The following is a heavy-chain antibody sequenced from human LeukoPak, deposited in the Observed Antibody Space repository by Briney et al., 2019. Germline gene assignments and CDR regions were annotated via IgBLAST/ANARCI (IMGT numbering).Heavy chain of an antibody. J-gene: IGHJ4*02. CDR2: IYTRGST. CDR1: GGSITSDNYY. V-gene: IGHV4-61*02. Sequence: KPSETLSLTCTVSGGSITSDNYYWSWIRQPAGKGLEWIGRIYTRGSTNYNPSLKSRVTISADTSKNQFSLKLSSVTAADTAVYYCARYYGGDSSGYLNSWGQGTLVTVSS. D-gene: IGHD3-22*01. CDR3: ARYYGGDSSGYLNS.